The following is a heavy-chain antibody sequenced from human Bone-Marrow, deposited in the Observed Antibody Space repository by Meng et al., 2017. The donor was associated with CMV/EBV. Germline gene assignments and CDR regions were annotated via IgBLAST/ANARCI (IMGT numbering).Heavy chain of an antibody. V-gene: IGHV3-74*01. CDR1: GFTFSSYW. CDR2: INSDGSST. J-gene: IGHJ4*02. CDR3: ARGLYYYGSGTDY. D-gene: IGHD3-10*01. Sequence: GESLKISCAASGFTFSSYWMHWVRQAPGKGLVWVSRINSDGSSTSYADSVKGRFTISRDNAKNTLYLQMNSLRAEDTAVYYCARGLYYYGSGTDYWGQGTLVTVSS.